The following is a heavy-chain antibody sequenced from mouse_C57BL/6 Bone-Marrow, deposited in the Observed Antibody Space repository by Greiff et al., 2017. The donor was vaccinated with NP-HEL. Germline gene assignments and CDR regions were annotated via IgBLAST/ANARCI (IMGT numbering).Heavy chain of an antibody. CDR2: ISSGGDYI. CDR1: GFTFSSYA. CDR3: TRAESFCYAMDY. V-gene: IGHV5-9-1*02. J-gene: IGHJ4*01. Sequence: EVQRVESGEGLVKPGGSLKLSCAASGFTFSSYAMSWVRQTPEKRLEWVAYISSGGDYIYYADTVKGRFTISRDNARNTLYLQMSSLKSEDTAMYYCTRAESFCYAMDYWGQGTSVTVSS.